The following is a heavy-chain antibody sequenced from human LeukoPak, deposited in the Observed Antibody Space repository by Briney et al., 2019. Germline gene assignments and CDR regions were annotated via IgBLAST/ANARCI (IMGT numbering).Heavy chain of an antibody. CDR1: GGSISSYY. D-gene: IGHD3-10*01. V-gene: IGHV4-59*01. CDR2: IYYSGST. J-gene: IGHJ5*02. Sequence: PSETLSLTCTVSGGSISSYYWSWIRQPPGKGLGWIGYIYYSGSTNYNPSLKSRVTISVDTSKNQFSLKLRSVTAADTAVYYCARDGALVRGLLRRWFDPWGQGTLVTVSS. CDR3: ARDGALVRGLLRRWFDP.